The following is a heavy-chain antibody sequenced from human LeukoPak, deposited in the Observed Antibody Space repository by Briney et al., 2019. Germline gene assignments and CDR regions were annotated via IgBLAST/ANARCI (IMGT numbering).Heavy chain of an antibody. CDR1: GGSISSYY. CDR3: XXXXXXXWSGDYTGAFDI. Sequence: ASETLSLTCTVSGGSISSYYWSWIRQPPGKGLEWIGYIYYSGSTNYNPSLKSRLTISVDPSTNQSSLKLSSVTAADTAVYYCXXXXXXXWSGDYTGAFDIWGQGTMVTVSS. CDR2: IYYSGST. D-gene: IGHD3-3*01. V-gene: IGHV4-59*01. J-gene: IGHJ3*02.